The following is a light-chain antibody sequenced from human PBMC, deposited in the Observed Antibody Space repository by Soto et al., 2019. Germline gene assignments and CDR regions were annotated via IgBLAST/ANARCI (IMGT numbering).Light chain of an antibody. CDR1: QRVLYSSTNNNY. J-gene: IGKJ2*01. V-gene: IGKV4-1*01. CDR2: LAS. CDR3: QQYYNTPYT. Sequence: DIVMTQSPDSLAVSLGERATINCKSSQRVLYSSTNNNYLAWYHQKPGQSPRLLLYLASTRESVVPDRCSGSGSGTDFTLNISSLQAEAVAVYYCQQYYNTPYTFGQGTTLEIK.